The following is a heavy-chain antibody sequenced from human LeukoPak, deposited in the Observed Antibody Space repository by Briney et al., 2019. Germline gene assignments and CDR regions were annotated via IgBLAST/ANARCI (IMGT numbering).Heavy chain of an antibody. CDR2: ISGSGGST. V-gene: IGHV3-23*01. CDR1: GFTFSSYA. J-gene: IGHJ4*02. Sequence: GSLRLSFGASGFTFSSYAMNRVRQAPGKGLEWVSAISGSGGSTYYADSVKGRFTISRDNSKNTLYLQMNSLRAEDTAVYYCAKDDYFDYWGQGTLVTVSS. CDR3: AKDDYFDY.